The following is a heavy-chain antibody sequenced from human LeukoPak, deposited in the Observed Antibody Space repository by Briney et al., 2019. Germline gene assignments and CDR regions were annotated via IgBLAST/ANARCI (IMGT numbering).Heavy chain of an antibody. D-gene: IGHD4-17*01. J-gene: IGHJ4*02. V-gene: IGHV3-21*01. Sequence: GGSLRLSCAASGFTFSSYSMNWVRQAPGKGLEWDSSISSSSSYIYYADSVKGRFTISRDNAKNSLYLQMNSLRAEDTAVYYCARDTTVTILFDYWGQGTLVTVSS. CDR1: GFTFSSYS. CDR3: ARDTTVTILFDY. CDR2: ISSSSSYI.